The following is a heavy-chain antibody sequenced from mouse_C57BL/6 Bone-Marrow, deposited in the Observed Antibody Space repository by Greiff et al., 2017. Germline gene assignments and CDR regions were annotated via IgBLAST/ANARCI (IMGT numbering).Heavy chain of an antibody. J-gene: IGHJ2*01. Sequence: VKLQESGAELVRPGASVTLSCKASGYTFTDYEMHWVKQTPVHGLEWIGAIDPETGGTAYNQKFKGKGILTADKSSSTAYLELRSLTSDDSAVYYCTREGVVELDYWGQGTTLTVSS. CDR3: TREGVVELDY. V-gene: IGHV1-15*01. D-gene: IGHD1-1*01. CDR1: GYTFTDYE. CDR2: IDPETGGT.